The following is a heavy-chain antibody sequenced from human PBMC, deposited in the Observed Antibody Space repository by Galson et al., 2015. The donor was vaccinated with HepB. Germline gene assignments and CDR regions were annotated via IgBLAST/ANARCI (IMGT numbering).Heavy chain of an antibody. V-gene: IGHV3-33*01. CDR3: ARSPGYCSSTSCYSVGAFDI. J-gene: IGHJ3*02. CDR2: IWYDGSNK. D-gene: IGHD2-2*02. CDR1: GFTFSSYG. Sequence: SLRLSCAASGFTFSSYGMHWVRQAPGKGLEWVAVIWYDGSNKYYADSVKGRFTISRDNSKNTLYLQMNSLRAEDTAVYYCARSPGYCSSTSCYSVGAFDIWGQGTMVTVSS.